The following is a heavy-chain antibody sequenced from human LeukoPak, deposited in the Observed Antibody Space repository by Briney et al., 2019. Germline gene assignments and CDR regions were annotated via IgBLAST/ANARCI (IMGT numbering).Heavy chain of an antibody. Sequence: RPSETLSLTCTVSGDSISGSYWTWIRQPPGKGLEWIGYIHYSGSTNYNPSLKSRVTISLNTSKNQFSLNLSSVTAADTAVYYCARQSYYGSGRRDDAFDIWGQGTMVTVSS. J-gene: IGHJ3*02. CDR2: IHYSGST. CDR1: GDSISGSY. D-gene: IGHD3-10*01. V-gene: IGHV4-59*08. CDR3: ARQSYYGSGRRDDAFDI.